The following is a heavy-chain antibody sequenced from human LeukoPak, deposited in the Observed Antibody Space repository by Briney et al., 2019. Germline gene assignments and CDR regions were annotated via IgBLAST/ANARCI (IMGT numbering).Heavy chain of an antibody. Sequence: GASVKVSCKASGYTFTSYYMHWVRQAPGQGLEWMGIINPSGGSTSYAQKFQGRVTMTRDTSTSTVYMELSSLRSEDTAVYYCAREAEYYDILTGYYFSHYGMDVWGQGTTVTVSS. J-gene: IGHJ6*02. CDR1: GYTFTSYY. CDR2: INPSGGST. V-gene: IGHV1-46*01. CDR3: AREAEYYDILTGYYFSHYGMDV. D-gene: IGHD3-9*01.